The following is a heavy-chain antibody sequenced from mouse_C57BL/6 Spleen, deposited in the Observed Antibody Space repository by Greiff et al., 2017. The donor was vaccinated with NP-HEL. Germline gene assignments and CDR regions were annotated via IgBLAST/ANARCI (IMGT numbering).Heavy chain of an antibody. J-gene: IGHJ3*01. CDR2: IDPSDSYT. Sequence: QVQLQQPGAELVKPGASVKLSCKASGYTFTSYWMQWVKQRPGQGLEWIGEIDPSDSYTNYNHKFKGKATLTVDTSSSTAYMQLSSLTSEDSAVYYCASGQGFAYWGQGTLVTVSA. D-gene: IGHD3-2*02. V-gene: IGHV1-50*01. CDR1: GYTFTSYW. CDR3: ASGQGFAY.